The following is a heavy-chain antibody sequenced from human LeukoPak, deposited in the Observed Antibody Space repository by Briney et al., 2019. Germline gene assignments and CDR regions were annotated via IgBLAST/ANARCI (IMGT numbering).Heavy chain of an antibody. V-gene: IGHV3-23*01. D-gene: IGHD5-18*01. Sequence: GGSLRLSCAASGFTFSSYGMSCVRHAPGKGLEWVSAISGNGGRTDYADSVKGRFTISRDNSKNTLYLQRNSLRAEDTAIYYCAKDPSRGYSYDFWGQGTLVTVSS. J-gene: IGHJ4*02. CDR1: GFTFSSYG. CDR3: AKDPSRGYSYDF. CDR2: ISGNGGRT.